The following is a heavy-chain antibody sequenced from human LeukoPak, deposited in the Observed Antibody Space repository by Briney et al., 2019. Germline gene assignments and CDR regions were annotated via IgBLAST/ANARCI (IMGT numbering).Heavy chain of an antibody. CDR3: ARDGPGAFDI. CDR1: GGFISRGRDY. CDR2: IYTSGST. J-gene: IGHJ3*02. V-gene: IGHV4-61*02. Sequence: SETLSLTCPVAGGFISRGRDYWSWLRQPAGKGLEWIGRIYTSGSTNYNPSLKSRVTISVDTSKNQFSLKLSSVTAADTAVYYCARDGPGAFDIWGQGTMVTVSS.